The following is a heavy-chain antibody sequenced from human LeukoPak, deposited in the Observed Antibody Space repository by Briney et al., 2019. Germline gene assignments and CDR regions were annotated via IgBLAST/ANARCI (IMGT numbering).Heavy chain of an antibody. CDR2: ITATGRST. CDR1: GFNLSDYY. D-gene: IGHD3-10*01. V-gene: IGHV3-11*01. CDR3: TRDRLESYHAFES. J-gene: IGHJ4*02. Sequence: GGSLRLSCAASGFNLSDYYMGWVRQAPGKQPEWISYITATGRSTDYADSVKGRFTISRDSTKNSVVLQMDRLRPEHTAVYFCTRDRLESYHAFESWGQGTLVSVSS.